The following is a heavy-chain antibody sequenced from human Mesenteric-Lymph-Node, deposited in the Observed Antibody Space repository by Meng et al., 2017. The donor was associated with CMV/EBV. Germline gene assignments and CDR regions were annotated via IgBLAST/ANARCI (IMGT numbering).Heavy chain of an antibody. Sequence: QLQLQESGPGLVKPSEPLSPTCTVSGGSISSSSYYWGWIRQPPGKGLEWIGSIYYSGSTYYNPSLKSRVTISVDTSKNQFSLKLSSVTAADTAVYYCARDGDYYDSSGYNPFDYWGQGTLVTVSS. CDR3: ARDGDYYDSSGYNPFDY. D-gene: IGHD3-22*01. J-gene: IGHJ4*02. V-gene: IGHV4-39*07. CDR2: IYYSGST. CDR1: GGSISSSSYY.